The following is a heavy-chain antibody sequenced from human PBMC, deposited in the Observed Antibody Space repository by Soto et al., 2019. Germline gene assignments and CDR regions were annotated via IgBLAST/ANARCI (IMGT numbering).Heavy chain of an antibody. CDR3: VRGRAFMSRVAFDI. CDR1: GGSFSDYY. J-gene: IGHJ3*02. CDR2: INHSGST. D-gene: IGHD1-26*01. Sequence: QVQLQQRGAGLLKPSETLSLTCAVLGGSFSDYYWTWIRQPPGKGLEWIGEINHSGSTSYNPSLKSRRTLSVDSSTKEFSLNLSSVTAADTAAYHCVRGRAFMSRVAFDIWGQGTMVTVSS. V-gene: IGHV4-34*02.